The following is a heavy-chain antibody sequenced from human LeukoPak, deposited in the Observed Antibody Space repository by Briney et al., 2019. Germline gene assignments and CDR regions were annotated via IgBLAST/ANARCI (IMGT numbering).Heavy chain of an antibody. CDR3: ARERGWNHFECFDY. CDR1: GFTFSSYW. D-gene: IGHD1-1*01. CDR2: IKQDGSEK. J-gene: IGHJ4*02. Sequence: PGGSLRLSCAASGFTFSSYWMSWVRQAPGKGLEWVANIKQDGSEKYYVDSVKGRFTISRDNAKNSLYLQMNSLRAEDTAVYYCARERGWNHFECFDYWGQGTLVTVSS. V-gene: IGHV3-7*01.